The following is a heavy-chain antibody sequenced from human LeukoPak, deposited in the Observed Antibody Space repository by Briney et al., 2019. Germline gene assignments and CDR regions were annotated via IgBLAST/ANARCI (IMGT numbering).Heavy chain of an antibody. V-gene: IGHV3-21*01. CDR1: GFTFISYS. CDR2: ISSSSSYI. CDR3: ARERYGVNSGYFQH. Sequence: PGGALSLSWAASGFTFISYSMNWVRQAPGKGLEGVSSISSSSSYIYYADSEKGRFTISRDNTKNSLYLQMNSLRAEDTAVYYCARERYGVNSGYFQHWGQGTLVTVSS. J-gene: IGHJ1*01. D-gene: IGHD4-23*01.